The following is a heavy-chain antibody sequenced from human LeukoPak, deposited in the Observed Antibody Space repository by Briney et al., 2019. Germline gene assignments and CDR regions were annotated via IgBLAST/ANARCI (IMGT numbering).Heavy chain of an antibody. CDR2: INTNTGNP. CDR1: GYTFNRYA. Sequence: ASVKVSCKASGYTFNRYAMNWVRQAPGQGLEWMGWINTNTGNPTYAQGFTGRFVLSLDTSVSTAYLQISSLKAEDTAVYYCARDQSSSWSHYYYMDVWGKGTTVTVSS. V-gene: IGHV7-4-1*02. J-gene: IGHJ6*03. CDR3: ARDQSSSWSHYYYMDV. D-gene: IGHD6-13*01.